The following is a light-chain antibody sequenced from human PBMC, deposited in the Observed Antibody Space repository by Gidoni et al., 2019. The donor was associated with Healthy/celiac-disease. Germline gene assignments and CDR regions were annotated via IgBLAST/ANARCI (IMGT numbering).Light chain of an antibody. CDR3: QQYYSTPT. V-gene: IGKV4-1*01. CDR2: WAS. Sequence: DIVMTQSPDSLAVSLGERATINCKSSQSVLYSSNNKNYLAWYQQKPGQPPKLLIYWASTRESGVPDRFSGSGCGTDFTLTISSLQAEDVAVYYCQQYYSTPTFGGGTKVEIK. CDR1: QSVLYSSNNKNY. J-gene: IGKJ4*01.